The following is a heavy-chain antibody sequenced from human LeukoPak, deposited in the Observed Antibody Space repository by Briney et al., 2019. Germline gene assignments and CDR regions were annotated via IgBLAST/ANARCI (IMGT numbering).Heavy chain of an antibody. CDR3: ARGIYGSGSYYSDY. V-gene: IGHV3-21*01. CDR1: GFTFSNYA. J-gene: IGHJ4*02. Sequence: PGGSLRLSCAASGFTFSNYAMNWVRQAPGQGLEWVSSISSSSEYIYYADSVKGRFTISRDNAENSLFLQMNSLRAEDTAVYYCARGIYGSGSYYSDYWGQGTLVTVSS. CDR2: ISSSSEYI. D-gene: IGHD3-10*01.